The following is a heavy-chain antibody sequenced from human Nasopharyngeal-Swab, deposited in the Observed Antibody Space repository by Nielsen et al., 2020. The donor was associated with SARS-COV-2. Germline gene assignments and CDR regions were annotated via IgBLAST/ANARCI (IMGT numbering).Heavy chain of an antibody. Sequence: GESLKISCAASGFTFSSYWMSWVRQAPGKGLEWVSGISFGGVTTYYADSVKGRFTISRDNSKNTLYLQMNRLRAEDTAVYYCAKVGGGVDYWGQGTLVTASS. V-gene: IGHV3-23*01. CDR2: ISFGGVTT. D-gene: IGHD3-16*01. CDR1: GFTFSSYW. J-gene: IGHJ4*02. CDR3: AKVGGGVDY.